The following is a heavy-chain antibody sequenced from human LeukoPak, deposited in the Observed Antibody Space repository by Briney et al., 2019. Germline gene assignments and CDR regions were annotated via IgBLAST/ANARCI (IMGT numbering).Heavy chain of an antibody. Sequence: GGSLRLSCAASGFTFSSYAMHWVRQAPGKGLEWVAVISYDGSNKYYADSVKGQFTISRDNSKNTLYLQMNSLRAEDTAVYYCARVYDYVWGSYTNWGQGTLVTVSS. D-gene: IGHD3-16*01. CDR3: ARVYDYVWGSYTN. J-gene: IGHJ4*02. CDR2: ISYDGSNK. V-gene: IGHV3-30-3*01. CDR1: GFTFSSYA.